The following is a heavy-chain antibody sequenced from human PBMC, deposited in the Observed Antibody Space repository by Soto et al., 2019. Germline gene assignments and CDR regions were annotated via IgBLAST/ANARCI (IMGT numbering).Heavy chain of an antibody. CDR1: GYTFTSYG. CDR3: VRRHVSATGIDWFDP. V-gene: IGHV1-3*01. D-gene: IGHD6-13*01. CDR2: INAANGDT. Sequence: ASVKVSCKASGYTFTSYGIHWVRQAPGRRLEWMGWINAANGDTKYSPKFQGRVTITRDTSASTAYMELSSLRSEDTAVYYCVRRHVSATGIDWFDPRGQGTLVTVSS. J-gene: IGHJ5*02.